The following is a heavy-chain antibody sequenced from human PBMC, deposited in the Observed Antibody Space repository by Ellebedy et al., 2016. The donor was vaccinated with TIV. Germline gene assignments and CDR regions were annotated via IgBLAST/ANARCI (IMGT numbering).Heavy chain of an antibody. CDR1: GFTFSSYA. V-gene: IGHV3-23*01. Sequence: GESLKISXAASGFTFSSYAMSWVRQAPGKGLEWVSAISGSGGSTYYADSVKGRFTISRDNSKNTLYLQMNSLRAEDTAVYYCAKDGGDILTLPVIKIYYYYMDVWGKGTTVTVSS. J-gene: IGHJ6*03. D-gene: IGHD3-9*01. CDR2: ISGSGGST. CDR3: AKDGGDILTLPVIKIYYYYMDV.